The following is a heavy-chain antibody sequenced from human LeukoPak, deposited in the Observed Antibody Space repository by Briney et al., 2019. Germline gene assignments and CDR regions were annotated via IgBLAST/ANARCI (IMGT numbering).Heavy chain of an antibody. CDR3: SSHKDHPDY. CDR1: GASINNSRYY. CDR2: IYYSGNT. V-gene: IGHV4-39*01. J-gene: IGHJ4*02. Sequence: PSETLSLTCNVSGASINNSRYYWGWIRQPPGKGLEWIGSIYYSGNTYYNPSLKTRLIISVDTSRNQFSLTLTSMTAADTAFYYCSSHKDHPDYWGRGALVTVSS.